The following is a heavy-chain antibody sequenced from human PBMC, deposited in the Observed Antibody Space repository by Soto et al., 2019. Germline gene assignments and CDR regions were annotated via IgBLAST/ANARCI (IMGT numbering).Heavy chain of an antibody. J-gene: IGHJ4*02. CDR1: GFTFSSYA. D-gene: IGHD5-18*01. CDR2: ISGSGGST. CDR3: AREDVPRGYSYGSYFDY. Sequence: EVQLLESGGGLVQPGGSLRLSCAASGFTFSSYAMSWVRQAPGKGLEWVSAISGSGGSTYYADSVKGRFTISRDNAKNSLYLQMNSLRAEDTAVYYCAREDVPRGYSYGSYFDYWGQGTLVTVSS. V-gene: IGHV3-23*01.